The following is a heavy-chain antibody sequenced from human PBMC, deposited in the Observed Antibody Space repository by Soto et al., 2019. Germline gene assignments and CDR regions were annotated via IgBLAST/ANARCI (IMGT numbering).Heavy chain of an antibody. CDR1: GGSITSTNHY. J-gene: IGHJ4*02. CDR3: AREVSGTGAFDY. Sequence: QVQLEQSGPGLVKPSQTLTLTCNISGGSITSTNHYWSWIRQSPREGLEWIGYIYDSGITHYNPSFKGRVPILGGTSQSQFSLIMPSVAVADSAVYFCAREVSGTGAFDYWGRGTLVTVSS. D-gene: IGHD2-8*02. V-gene: IGHV4-31*02. CDR2: IYDSGIT.